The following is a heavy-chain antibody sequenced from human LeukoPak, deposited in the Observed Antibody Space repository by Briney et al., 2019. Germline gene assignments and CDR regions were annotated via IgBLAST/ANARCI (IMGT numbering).Heavy chain of an antibody. CDR3: ARDDFWSGYYYMDV. D-gene: IGHD3-3*01. Sequence: GGSLRLSCAASGFTFSSYGMHWVRQAPGKGLEWVAFIRYDGSNKYYADSVKGRFTISRDNSKNTLYLQMNSLRAEDTAVYYCARDDFWSGYYYMDVWGKGTTVTVSS. CDR2: IRYDGSNK. CDR1: GFTFSSYG. V-gene: IGHV3-30*02. J-gene: IGHJ6*03.